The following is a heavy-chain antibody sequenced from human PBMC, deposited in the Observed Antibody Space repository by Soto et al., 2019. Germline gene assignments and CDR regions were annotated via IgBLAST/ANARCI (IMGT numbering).Heavy chain of an antibody. CDR2: ISAYNGHT. V-gene: IGHV1-18*01. CDR3: AGGGAGTNPLGY. Sequence: QVQLVQSGPEVKKPGASVKVSCKASGYIFTNYGFNWVRQAPGQGLEWMGWISAYNGHTKYSQIFQARVIMTTDTSTRTAYLEVRSLTSDDPAVYYCAGGGAGTNPLGYWGQGTLVTVSS. J-gene: IGHJ4*02. CDR1: GYIFTNYG. D-gene: IGHD2-8*01.